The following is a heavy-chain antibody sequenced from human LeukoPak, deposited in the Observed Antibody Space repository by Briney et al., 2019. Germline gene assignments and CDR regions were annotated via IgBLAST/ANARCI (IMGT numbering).Heavy chain of an antibody. CDR2: ISSSGSTI. CDR3: ARDQRWVSTEVGFGDPKDYYGMDV. Sequence: GGSLRLSCAASGFTFSDYYMSWIRQAPGKGLEWVSYISSSGSTIYYADSVKGRFTISRDNAKNSLYLQMNSLRAEDTAVYYCARDQRWVSTEVGFGDPKDYYGMDVWGQGTTVTVSS. CDR1: GFTFSDYY. D-gene: IGHD3-10*01. V-gene: IGHV3-11*01. J-gene: IGHJ6*02.